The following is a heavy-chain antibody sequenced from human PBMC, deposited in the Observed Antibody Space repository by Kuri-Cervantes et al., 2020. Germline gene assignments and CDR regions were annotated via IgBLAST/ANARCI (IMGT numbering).Heavy chain of an antibody. CDR1: GYTFTSYA. J-gene: IGHJ6*03. V-gene: IGHV1-3*01. CDR2: INAGNGNT. Sequence: GGSLRLSCAASGYTFTSYAMHWVRQAPGQRLEWMGWINAGNGNTKYSQKFQGRVTITRDTSASTAYMELSSLRSEDTAVYFCARAIGYYDSGKGKYYYYYMDVWGKGTTVTISS. CDR3: ARAIGYYDSGKGKYYYYYMDV. D-gene: IGHD3-10*01.